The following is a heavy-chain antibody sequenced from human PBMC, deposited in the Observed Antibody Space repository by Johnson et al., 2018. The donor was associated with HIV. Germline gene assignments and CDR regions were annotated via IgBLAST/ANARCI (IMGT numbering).Heavy chain of an antibody. CDR3: AQEVRIEGSAAFDI. CDR2: ISYVGRKK. CDR1: GFTFSDYY. D-gene: IGHD1-26*01. Sequence: QVQLVESGGGLVKPGGSLRLSCAASGFTFSDYYMSWIRQAPGKGLEWVALISYVGRKKFYADSLKGRFTISRDSSMNPLYLQMNSLKIEDTAVYSCAQEVRIEGSAAFDIWGQGTMVTVSS. V-gene: IGHV3-30*18. J-gene: IGHJ3*02.